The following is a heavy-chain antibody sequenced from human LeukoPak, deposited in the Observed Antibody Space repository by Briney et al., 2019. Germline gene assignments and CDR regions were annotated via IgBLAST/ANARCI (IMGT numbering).Heavy chain of an antibody. CDR1: GGSISNSRYY. CDR2: IYYSVST. CDR3: ATNSSGWVFDY. J-gene: IGHJ4*02. Sequence: KPSETLSLTCTVSGGSISNSRYYWGWIRQPPGKGLEWIGSIYYSVSTHYTPSLKSRVTISVDTSKNQFSLKLSSVTAADTAVYYCATNSSGWVFDYWGQGTQVTVSS. D-gene: IGHD6-19*01. V-gene: IGHV4-39*01.